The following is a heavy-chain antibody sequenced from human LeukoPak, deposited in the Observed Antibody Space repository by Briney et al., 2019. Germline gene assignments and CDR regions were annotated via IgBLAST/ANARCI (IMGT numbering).Heavy chain of an antibody. CDR3: ARGGKIAVAGEGAFDI. J-gene: IGHJ3*02. Sequence: SSGTLSLTCAVSGGSISSSNWWSWVRQPPGKGLEWIGEIYHSGSTNYNPSLKSRVTISVVKSKNQFSLKLSSVTAADTAVYYCARGGKIAVAGEGAFDIWGQGTMVTVSS. CDR1: GGSISSSNW. V-gene: IGHV4-4*02. CDR2: IYHSGST. D-gene: IGHD6-19*01.